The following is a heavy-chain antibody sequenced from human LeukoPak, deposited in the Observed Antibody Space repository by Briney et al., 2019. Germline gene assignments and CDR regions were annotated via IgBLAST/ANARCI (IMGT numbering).Heavy chain of an antibody. CDR1: GFTFDDYA. D-gene: IGHD3-22*01. CDR2: ISWNSGSI. J-gene: IGHJ4*02. V-gene: IGHV3-9*01. Sequence: PGGSLRLSCAASGFTFDDYAMHWVRQAPGKGLEWVSGISWNSGSIGYADSVKGRFTISRDNAKNSLYLQMNSLRAEDTALYYCAKVLLPYYYDSSGYLDYWGQGTLVTVSS. CDR3: AKVLLPYYYDSSGYLDY.